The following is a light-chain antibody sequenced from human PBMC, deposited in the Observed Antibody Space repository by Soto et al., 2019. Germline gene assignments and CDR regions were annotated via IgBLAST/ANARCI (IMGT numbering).Light chain of an antibody. CDR3: QKYNSAPWT. J-gene: IGKJ1*01. Sequence: DVQLTQSPSSLSASVGDRVTITCRASQSISSYLAWYQQKPGKVPKLLIYAASTLQSGVPSRFSGSGSGTDFTLIISSLQPEDVATYYCQKYNSAPWTFGQGTKVDIK. CDR2: AAS. V-gene: IGKV1-27*01. CDR1: QSISSY.